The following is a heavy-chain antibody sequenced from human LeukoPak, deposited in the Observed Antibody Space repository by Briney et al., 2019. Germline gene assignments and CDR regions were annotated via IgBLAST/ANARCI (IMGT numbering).Heavy chain of an antibody. Sequence: GASVKVSCKASGGTFSSYAISWVRQAPGQGLEWMGGIIPTFGTANYAQKFQGRVTITTDESTSTAYMELSSLRSEDTAVYYCAREDGYTRFDYWGQGTLVTVSS. CDR2: IIPTFGTA. D-gene: IGHD5-24*01. J-gene: IGHJ4*02. V-gene: IGHV1-69*05. CDR3: AREDGYTRFDY. CDR1: GGTFSSYA.